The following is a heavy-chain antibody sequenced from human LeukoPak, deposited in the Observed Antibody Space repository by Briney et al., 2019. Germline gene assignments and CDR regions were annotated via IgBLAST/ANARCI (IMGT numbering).Heavy chain of an antibody. Sequence: GGSLRVSCEASGFTLNTYGIHWVRQAPGRGLEWVAFIRYDGINKYYADSVKGRFSISRDNSKNTVYLEMNSLRPEDTAVYYCAKDYIVSSSPIYYYDCWGQGTLVSVSS. CDR1: GFTLNTYG. CDR2: IRYDGINK. CDR3: AKDYIVSSSPIYYYDC. V-gene: IGHV3-30*02. D-gene: IGHD6-6*01. J-gene: IGHJ4*02.